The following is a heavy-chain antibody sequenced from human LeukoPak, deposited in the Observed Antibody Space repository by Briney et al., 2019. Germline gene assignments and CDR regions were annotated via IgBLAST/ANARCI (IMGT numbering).Heavy chain of an antibody. V-gene: IGHV3-23*01. Sequence: GRSLRLSCAASGFSFSSYAMNWVRQAPGKGLEWVSTISNSGRNTYYADSVKGRFTISRDNSKNTLYLQMNSLRAEDTAVYYCARLISGSYIDYWGQGTQVTVSS. D-gene: IGHD1-26*01. CDR3: ARLISGSYIDY. CDR2: ISNSGRNT. CDR1: GFSFSSYA. J-gene: IGHJ4*02.